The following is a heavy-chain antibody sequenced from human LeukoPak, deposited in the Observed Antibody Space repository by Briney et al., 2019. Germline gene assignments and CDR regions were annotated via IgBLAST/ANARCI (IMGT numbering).Heavy chain of an antibody. D-gene: IGHD3-22*01. V-gene: IGHV4-39*07. CDR1: GGSISSSSYY. J-gene: IGHJ4*02. CDR3: ARDLGDSSGSRGDYFDY. CDR2: IYYSGST. Sequence: SETLSLTCTVSGGSISSSSYYWGWIRQPPGKGLEWIGSIYYSGSTYHNPSLKSRVTISVDTSKNQFSLKLSSVTAADTAVYYCARDLGDSSGSRGDYFDYWGQGTLVTVSS.